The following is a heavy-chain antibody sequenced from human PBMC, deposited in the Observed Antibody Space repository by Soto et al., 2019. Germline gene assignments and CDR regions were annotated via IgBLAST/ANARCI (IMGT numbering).Heavy chain of an antibody. CDR2: IIPIFGTA. CDR3: ARELSARWGYYFDY. J-gene: IGHJ4*02. Sequence: SVKVSCKSSGGTFSSYAISWVREGPGQGLEWMGGIIPIFGTANYAQKFQGRVTITADESTSTAYMELSSLRSEDTAVYYCARELSARWGYYFDYWGQGTLVTVSS. D-gene: IGHD3-16*01. CDR1: GGTFSSYA. V-gene: IGHV1-69*13.